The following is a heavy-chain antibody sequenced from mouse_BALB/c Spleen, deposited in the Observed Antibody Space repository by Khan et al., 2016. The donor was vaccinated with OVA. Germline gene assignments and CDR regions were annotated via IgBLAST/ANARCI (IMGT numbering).Heavy chain of an antibody. CDR1: GYSFSSYW. D-gene: IGHD2-1*01. V-gene: IGHV1S132*01. CDR2: IFPGTSTT. CDR3: ARGYFGNYEFVY. J-gene: IGHJ3*01. Sequence: QVQLQQSGAELVKPGASVKLSCKTSGYSFSSYWIQWVKQRPGQGLGWIGQIFPGTSTTYYNENFKGKATLTVDTSSSTAYMQLSSLTSEDSAVYFCARGYFGNYEFVYWGRGTLVTVAP.